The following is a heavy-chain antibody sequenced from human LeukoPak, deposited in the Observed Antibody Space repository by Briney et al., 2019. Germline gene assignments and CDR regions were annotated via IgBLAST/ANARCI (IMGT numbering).Heavy chain of an antibody. Sequence: PGGSLRLSYAASGLTFSSYSMKCVRQPPGKGLEWVASISSSSRYIYYADSVTGRFTISRNNAKNSLYLQMNSRRAEDTAVYYCARDRLQSGSDYWGQGTLVTVSS. D-gene: IGHD2-15*01. V-gene: IGHV3-21*01. J-gene: IGHJ4*02. CDR1: GLTFSSYS. CDR3: ARDRLQSGSDY. CDR2: ISSSSRYI.